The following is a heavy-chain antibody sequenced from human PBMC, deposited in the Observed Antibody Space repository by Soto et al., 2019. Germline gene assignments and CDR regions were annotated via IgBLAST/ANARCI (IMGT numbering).Heavy chain of an antibody. CDR2: IYYSGST. J-gene: IGHJ4*02. CDR3: ARVRVDYYDSSGYYLFGY. V-gene: IGHV4-30-4*01. Sequence: PSETLSLTCTVSGGSISSGDYYWSWTRQPPGKGLEWIGYIYYSGSTYYNPSLKSRVTISVDTSKNQFSLKLSSVTAADTAVYYCARVRVDYYDSSGYYLFGYWGQGTRVTVSS. CDR1: GGSISSGDYY. D-gene: IGHD3-22*01.